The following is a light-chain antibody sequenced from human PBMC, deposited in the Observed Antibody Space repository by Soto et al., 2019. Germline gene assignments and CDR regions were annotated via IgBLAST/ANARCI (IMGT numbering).Light chain of an antibody. CDR1: QSIRNY. J-gene: IGKJ4*01. CDR2: AAS. Sequence: DIQMTQSPSSLSASVGYRVTITCRARQSIRNYLNWYQMKPGKVPKLLIYAASTLQTGVPSRFSGSGYGTDLTLTISSLQNEDSASYYCQQSYSSWATFGGGTKVDIK. V-gene: IGKV1-39*01. CDR3: QQSYSSWAT.